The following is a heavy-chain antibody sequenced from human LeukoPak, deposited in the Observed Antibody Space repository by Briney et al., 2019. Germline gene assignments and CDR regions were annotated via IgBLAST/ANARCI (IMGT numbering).Heavy chain of an antibody. CDR3: ARANFLYCSSSTCLFDY. D-gene: IGHD2-2*01. Sequence: ASVKVSCKASGYTFTSYGISWVRQAPGQGLEWMGWISAYNGNTNYAQKLQGRVTMTTDTSTSTAYMELRSLRSDDTAVYYCARANFLYCSSSTCLFDYWGQGTLVTVSS. CDR1: GYTFTSYG. J-gene: IGHJ4*02. V-gene: IGHV1-18*01. CDR2: ISAYNGNT.